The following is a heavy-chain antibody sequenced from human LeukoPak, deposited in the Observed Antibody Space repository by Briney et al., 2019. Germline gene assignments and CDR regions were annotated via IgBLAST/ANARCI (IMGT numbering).Heavy chain of an antibody. CDR2: INPNIGGT. J-gene: IGHJ4*02. CDR3: AREAEDSSGPSYYFDS. V-gene: IGHV1-2*02. D-gene: IGHD6-19*01. Sequence: ASVKVSCKTSGYTFIAYYMHWVRQAPGQGLEWMGWINPNIGGTNYAQKFQGRVTMTRDTSISTAYMELSRLSSDDTAVYYCAREAEDSSGPSYYFDSWGQGTLVTVSS. CDR1: GYTFIAYY.